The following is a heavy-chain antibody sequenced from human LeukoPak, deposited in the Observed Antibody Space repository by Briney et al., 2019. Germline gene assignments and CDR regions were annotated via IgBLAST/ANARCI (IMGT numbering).Heavy chain of an antibody. D-gene: IGHD1-26*01. V-gene: IGHV3-48*03. CDR3: AGYELLRPYYFDY. CDR2: ISSSGSTI. Sequence: PGGSLRLSCAASGFTFSSYEMNWVRQAPGKGLEWVSYISSSGSTIYYADSVKGRFTISRDNAKNSLYLQMNSLRAEDTAVYYCAGYELLRPYYFDYWGQGTLVTVSS. J-gene: IGHJ4*02. CDR1: GFTFSSYE.